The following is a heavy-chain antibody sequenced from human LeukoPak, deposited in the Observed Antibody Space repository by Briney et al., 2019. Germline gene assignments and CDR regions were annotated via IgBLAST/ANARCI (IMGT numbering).Heavy chain of an antibody. Sequence: GASVKVSCKASGYTFTGYYMHWVRQDPGQGLEWMGWINPNSGGTNYAQKFQGRVTMTRDTSISTVYMELRRLRYDDTAAYYCARGPLEYCSGGTCYSGRNWFDPWGQGTLVTVSS. CDR3: ARGPLEYCSGGTCYSGRNWFDP. CDR2: INPNSGGT. J-gene: IGHJ5*02. CDR1: GYTFTGYY. V-gene: IGHV1-2*02. D-gene: IGHD2-15*01.